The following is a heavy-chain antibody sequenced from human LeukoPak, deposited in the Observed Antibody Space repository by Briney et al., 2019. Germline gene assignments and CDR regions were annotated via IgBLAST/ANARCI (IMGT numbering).Heavy chain of an antibody. V-gene: IGHV4-61*01. D-gene: IGHD7-27*01. CDR2: IYYSGST. CDR3: ARESTGIDS. J-gene: IGHJ4*02. CDR1: SGSVSSDSYY. Sequence: SETLSLTCSVSSGSVSSDSYYWSWIRQPPGKGLEWIGYIYYSGSTSYNPSLKSRVTISVDTSKNQFSLKLSSVTTADTAVYYCARESTGIDSWGQGTLVTVSS.